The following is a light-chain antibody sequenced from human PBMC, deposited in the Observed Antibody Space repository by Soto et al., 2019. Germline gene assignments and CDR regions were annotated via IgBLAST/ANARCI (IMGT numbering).Light chain of an antibody. CDR2: KAS. J-gene: IGKJ2*01. Sequence: DIQMTQSPSTLSASVGDRVTITCRASQSISSWLAWYQQKPGKAPKLLIYKASSFESGVPSRFSGSGSGTEFTLTISRLQPDAFATYYCQQYNSYSYTFGQGTKLEIK. CDR1: QSISSW. CDR3: QQYNSYSYT. V-gene: IGKV1-5*03.